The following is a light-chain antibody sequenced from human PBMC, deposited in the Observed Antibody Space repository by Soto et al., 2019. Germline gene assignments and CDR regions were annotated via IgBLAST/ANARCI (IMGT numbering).Light chain of an antibody. J-gene: IGKJ4*01. CDR2: GXF. CDR1: QAISTY. CDR3: QKYNRATRT. Sequence: IQMTQSPSPVSGSVGDRVVXTYRCSQAISTYLNCYTDKXGQVPNXXXYGXFNLQSGRPSRLSGSGSATDFTLTISSRQPDDVDAYYWQKYNRATRTFGGGTKVDI. V-gene: IGKV1-27*01.